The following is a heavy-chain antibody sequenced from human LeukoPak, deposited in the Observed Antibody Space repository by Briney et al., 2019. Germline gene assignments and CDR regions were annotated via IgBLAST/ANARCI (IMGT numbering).Heavy chain of an antibody. V-gene: IGHV4-34*01. J-gene: IGHJ4*02. CDR2: INHSGST. CDR1: GGSFSGYY. Sequence: SETLSLTCAVYGGSFSGYYWSWIRQPPGKGLEWIGEINHSGSTNYNPSLKSRVTISVDTSKNHSSLKLSSLTAADTAVYYCARGRRGTAMAPYYFDYWGQGTLVTVSS. CDR3: ARGRRGTAMAPYYFDY. D-gene: IGHD5-18*01.